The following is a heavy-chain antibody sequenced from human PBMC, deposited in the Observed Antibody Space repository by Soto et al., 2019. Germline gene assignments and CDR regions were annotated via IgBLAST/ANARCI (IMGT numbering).Heavy chain of an antibody. CDR2: IHYSGGT. CDR3: ARQVSSAWPPYYYDMDV. Sequence: SETLSLTCTVSGGSISSYFWSWIRQPPGRGLEWIGHIHYSGGTNYNPSLKSRVTISVDTSKNQVSLKLSSVTAADTAMYFCARQVSSAWPPYYYDMDVWGQGATVTVSS. CDR1: GGSISSYF. D-gene: IGHD6-25*01. V-gene: IGHV4-59*08. J-gene: IGHJ6*02.